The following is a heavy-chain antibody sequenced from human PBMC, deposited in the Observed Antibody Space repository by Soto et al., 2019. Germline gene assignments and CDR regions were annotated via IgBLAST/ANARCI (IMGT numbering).Heavy chain of an antibody. CDR1: GFTFDNYA. Sequence: VGSLRLSCAASGFTFDNYAMSWVRQAPGAGLDWVSTISNSGGTIYYADSVRGRFTISRDNSKNTVYVQMNNLRAEDTAVYYCVLGKLLDHWGQGTLVTVSS. D-gene: IGHD1-26*01. J-gene: IGHJ4*02. V-gene: IGHV3-23*01. CDR2: ISNSGGTI. CDR3: VLGKLLDH.